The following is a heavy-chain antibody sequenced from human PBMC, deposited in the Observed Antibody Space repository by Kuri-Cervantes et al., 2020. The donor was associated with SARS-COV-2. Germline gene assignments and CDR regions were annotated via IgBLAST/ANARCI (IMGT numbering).Heavy chain of an antibody. D-gene: IGHD6-19*01. CDR2: IYYSGST. CDR1: GGSISSYY. V-gene: IGHV4-59*01. CDR3: AREGSGWYGEDYYYYGMGV. J-gene: IGHJ6*02. Sequence: SETLSLTCTVSGGSISSYYWSWIRQPPGKGLEWIGYIYYSGSTNYNPSLKSRVTISVDTSKNQFSLKLSSVTAADTAVYYCAREGSGWYGEDYYYYGMGVWGQGTTVTVSS.